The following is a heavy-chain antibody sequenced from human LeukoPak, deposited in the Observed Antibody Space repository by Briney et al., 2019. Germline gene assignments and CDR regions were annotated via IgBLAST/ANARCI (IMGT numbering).Heavy chain of an antibody. CDR2: IRSKAYGGTT. J-gene: IGHJ4*02. V-gene: IGHV3-49*04. CDR3: TPYGGDY. Sequence: PGGSLRLSCTASGFTFGDYAMSWVRQAPGKGLEWVGFIRSKAYGGTTEYAASVKGRFTISRDDSKSIAYLQMNSLKTEDTAVYYCTPYGGDYWGQGTLVTVSS. D-gene: IGHD3-10*01. CDR1: GFTFGDYA.